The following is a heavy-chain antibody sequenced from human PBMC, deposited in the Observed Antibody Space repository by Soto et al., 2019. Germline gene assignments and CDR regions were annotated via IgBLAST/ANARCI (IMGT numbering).Heavy chain of an antibody. Sequence: SETLSLTCTVSGGSISSGGYYWSWIRQHPGKGLEWIGYIYYSGSTYYNPSLKSRVTISVDTSKNQYSLKLSSVTAADTAVYYCASRITIFGVGPNEYFQHWGQGTLVTVSS. D-gene: IGHD3-3*01. J-gene: IGHJ1*01. CDR2: IYYSGST. CDR1: GGSISSGGYY. V-gene: IGHV4-31*03. CDR3: ASRITIFGVGPNEYFQH.